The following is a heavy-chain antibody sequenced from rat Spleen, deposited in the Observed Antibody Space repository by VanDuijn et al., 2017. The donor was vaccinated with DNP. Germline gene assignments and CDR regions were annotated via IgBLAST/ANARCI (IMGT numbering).Heavy chain of an antibody. CDR2: IWSGGTT. CDR1: DFSLTNWN. CDR3: TRRDY. V-gene: IGHV2-1*01. Sequence: QVQLKESGLGLVQPSQTLSLTCTVSDFSLTNWNVHWVRQPPGKGLEWMGAIWSGGTTDYNSALKSRLSISRDTSKSQVFLKMDNLQTEDTAIYYCTRRDYWGQGLMVTVSS. J-gene: IGHJ2*01.